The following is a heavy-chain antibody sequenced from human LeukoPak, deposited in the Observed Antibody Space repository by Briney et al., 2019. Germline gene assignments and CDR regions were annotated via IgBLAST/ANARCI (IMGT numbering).Heavy chain of an antibody. CDR1: GYTLTELS. D-gene: IGHD3-10*01. J-gene: IGHJ4*02. CDR2: FDPEDGET. V-gene: IGHV1-24*01. Sequence: ASVKVSCKVSGYTLTELSMHWVRQAPGEGLEWMGGFDPEDGETIYAQKFQGRVTMTEDTSTDTAYMELSSLRSEDTAVYYCATFNLWFGELVPAWVDYWGQGTLVTVSS. CDR3: ATFNLWFGELVPAWVDY.